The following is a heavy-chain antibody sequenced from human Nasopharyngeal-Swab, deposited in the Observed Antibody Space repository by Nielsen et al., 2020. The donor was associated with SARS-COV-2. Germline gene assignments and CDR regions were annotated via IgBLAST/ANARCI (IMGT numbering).Heavy chain of an antibody. CDR3: AGGAAGMDV. Sequence: GRQAPGKGLLSVAHINSDGRTTIYADAVKGRFTISRDRAKNTLYLQMDSLRGEDTAVYYCAGGAAGMDVWGQGITVTVSS. V-gene: IGHV3-74*01. CDR2: INSDGRTT. J-gene: IGHJ6*02. D-gene: IGHD6-25*01.